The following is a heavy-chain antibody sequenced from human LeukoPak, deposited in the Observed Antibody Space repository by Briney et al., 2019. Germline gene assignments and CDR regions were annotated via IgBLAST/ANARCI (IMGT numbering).Heavy chain of an antibody. V-gene: IGHV3-23*01. J-gene: IGHJ6*02. CDR3: AKAGAPDTPFALTYSSSWHYYGMDV. CDR2: ISGSGGST. D-gene: IGHD6-13*01. CDR1: GFTFSSYA. Sequence: PGGSLRLSCAASGFTFSSYATSWVRQAPGKGLEWVSAISGSGGSTYYADSVKGRFTISRDNSKNTLYLQMNSLRAEDTAVYYCAKAGAPDTPFALTYSSSWHYYGMDVWGQGTTVTVSS.